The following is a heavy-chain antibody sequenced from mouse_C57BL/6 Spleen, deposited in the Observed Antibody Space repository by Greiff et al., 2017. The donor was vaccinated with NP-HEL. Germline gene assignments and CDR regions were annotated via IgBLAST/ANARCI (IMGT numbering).Heavy chain of an antibody. D-gene: IGHD2-5*01. Sequence: QVQLQQPGAELVKPGVSVKLSCKATGYTFTSYWMHWVKQRPGQGLEWIGMIHPNSGSTNYNEKFKSKATLTVDKSSSTAYMQLSSLTSEDSAVYYCARNSNYYFDYWGQGTTLTVSS. CDR2: IHPNSGST. V-gene: IGHV1-64*01. CDR3: ARNSNYYFDY. J-gene: IGHJ2*01. CDR1: GYTFTSYW.